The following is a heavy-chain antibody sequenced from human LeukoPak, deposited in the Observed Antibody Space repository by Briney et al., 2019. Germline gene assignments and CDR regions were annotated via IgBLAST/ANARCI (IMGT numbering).Heavy chain of an antibody. V-gene: IGHV1-2*04. J-gene: IGHJ4*02. D-gene: IGHD1-26*01. CDR1: GYIFTGYY. Sequence: ASVKVSCKASGYIFTGYYMHWVRQAPGQGLEWMGWINPNNGGTNYAQKFQGWVTMTRDTSISTAYMELSRLRSDDTAVYYCARSVRGVGATFDYWGQGTLVTVSS. CDR3: ARSVRGVGATFDY. CDR2: INPNNGGT.